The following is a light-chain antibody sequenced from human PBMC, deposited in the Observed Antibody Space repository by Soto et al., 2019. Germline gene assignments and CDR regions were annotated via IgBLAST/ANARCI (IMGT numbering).Light chain of an antibody. Sequence: GVTQSPVTLSLSPGERVTLSCRASQSVTSSYIAWYQQKSGQAPRLLLYGASSRATGIPDRFRGSGSGTDFTLTISRLAPEDFAVYYCQQYGGLPTFGQGTKVDI. J-gene: IGKJ1*01. CDR1: QSVTSSY. CDR3: QQYGGLPT. CDR2: GAS. V-gene: IGKV3-20*01.